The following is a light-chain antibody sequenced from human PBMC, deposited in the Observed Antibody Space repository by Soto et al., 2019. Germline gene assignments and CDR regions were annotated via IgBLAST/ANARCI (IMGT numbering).Light chain of an antibody. V-gene: IGLV2-8*01. CDR1: SSDVGGYNY. Sequence: QSALTQPPSASGSPGHSVTLSCTGTSSDVGGYNYVSWYQQHPGKAPKLIISEVNKRPSGVPDRFSGSKSGNTASLTVSGLQAEDEADYYCGTWDNTMYAWLFGGGTQLTVL. CDR3: GTWDNTMYAWL. J-gene: IGLJ2*01. CDR2: EVN.